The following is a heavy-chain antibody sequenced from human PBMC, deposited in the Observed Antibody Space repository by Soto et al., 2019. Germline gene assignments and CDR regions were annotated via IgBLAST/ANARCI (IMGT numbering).Heavy chain of an antibody. CDR3: ASLPVADVAFDI. J-gene: IGHJ3*02. CDR2: ISYSGST. D-gene: IGHD6-19*01. CDR1: GGTISSYY. Sequence: SETLSLTCTVSGGTISSYYWSWIRQPPGKGLEWIGYISYSGSTNYNPSLKSRVTISVDRSKNQFSLKLSSVTAADTAVYYCASLPVADVAFDIWGQGTMVTVSS. V-gene: IGHV4-59*12.